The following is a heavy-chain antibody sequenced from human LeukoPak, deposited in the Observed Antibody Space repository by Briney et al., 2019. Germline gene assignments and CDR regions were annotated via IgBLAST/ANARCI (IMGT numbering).Heavy chain of an antibody. J-gene: IGHJ1*01. CDR2: IIPIFGTA. Sequence: SVKVSCKASGGTFSSYAISWVRQAPGQGLEWMGGIIPIFGTANYAQKFQGRVTITADESTSTAYMELSSLRSEDTAVYYCASPHPDYYGSGSYYPGGNQYFQHWGQGTLVAVSS. CDR3: ASPHPDYYGSGSYYPGGNQYFQH. D-gene: IGHD3-10*01. V-gene: IGHV1-69*13. CDR1: GGTFSSYA.